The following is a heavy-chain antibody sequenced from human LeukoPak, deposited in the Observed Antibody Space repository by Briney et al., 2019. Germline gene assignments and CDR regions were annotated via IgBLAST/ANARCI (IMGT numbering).Heavy chain of an antibody. CDR1: GYSFTSYW. CDR2: IYPGDSDT. J-gene: IGHJ4*02. D-gene: IGHD1-26*01. V-gene: IGHV5-51*01. Sequence: GESLKISCKGSGYSFTSYWIGWVRQIPGKGLEWMGIIYPGDSDTRYSPSFQGQVTISADKSISTAYLQWGSLKASDTAMYYCAITSDSGSYYEDYWGQGTLVTVSS. CDR3: AITSDSGSYYEDY.